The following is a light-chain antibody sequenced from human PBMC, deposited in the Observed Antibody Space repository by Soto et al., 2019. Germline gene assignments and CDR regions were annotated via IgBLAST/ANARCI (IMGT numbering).Light chain of an antibody. Sequence: IVLTQSPGTLSLSPGGRATLSCRSSQSVTSTHLAWYQQKPGQAPRILIYAASSRATGIPDRFSGSGSGTDFTLTISRLEPEDFAVYYCQQYGSSPWTFGQGTKVDIK. CDR1: QSVTSTH. J-gene: IGKJ1*01. V-gene: IGKV3-20*01. CDR2: AAS. CDR3: QQYGSSPWT.